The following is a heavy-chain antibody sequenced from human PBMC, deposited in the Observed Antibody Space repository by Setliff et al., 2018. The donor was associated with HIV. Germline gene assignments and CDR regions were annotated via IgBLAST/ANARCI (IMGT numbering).Heavy chain of an antibody. V-gene: IGHV3-48*01. Sequence: HPGGSLRLSCAASGFIFSSYAMNWVRQAPGKGLEWVSSISSSGNTRYYADSVKGRFTISRDNAKNSLYLQMNSLGAEDTAVYYCAKSYFDRSGYLGSWGQGTLVTVSS. CDR2: ISSSGNTR. CDR3: AKSYFDRSGYLGS. D-gene: IGHD3-22*01. J-gene: IGHJ5*02. CDR1: GFIFSSYA.